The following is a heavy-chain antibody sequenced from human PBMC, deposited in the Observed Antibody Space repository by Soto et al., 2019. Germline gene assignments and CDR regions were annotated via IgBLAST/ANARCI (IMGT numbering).Heavy chain of an antibody. V-gene: IGHV2-70*01. Sequence: SGPTLVNPTQTLTLTCTFSGFSLSTSGMCVSWIRQPPGKALEWLALIDWDDDKYYGTSLKTRLTISKDTSKNQVVLTMTNMDPVDTATYYCARMRYYYDSSGYHNWFDPWGQGTLVTVSS. CDR1: GFSLSTSGMC. J-gene: IGHJ5*02. D-gene: IGHD3-22*01. CDR2: IDWDDDK. CDR3: ARMRYYYDSSGYHNWFDP.